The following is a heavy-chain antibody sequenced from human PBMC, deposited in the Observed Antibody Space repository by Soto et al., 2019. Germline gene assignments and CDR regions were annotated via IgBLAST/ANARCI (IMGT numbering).Heavy chain of an antibody. D-gene: IGHD2-15*01. CDR1: GYTFTSYG. V-gene: IGHV1-18*04. Sequence: ASVKGSFKASGYTFTSYGISWVRQAPGQGLEWMGWISAYNGNTNYAQKLQGRVTMTTDTSTSTAYMELRSLRSDDTAVYYCARCSGVGYCSGGSCYSCAVWGQGTLVTVSS. CDR3: ARCSGVGYCSGGSCYSCAV. CDR2: ISAYNGNT. J-gene: IGHJ4*02.